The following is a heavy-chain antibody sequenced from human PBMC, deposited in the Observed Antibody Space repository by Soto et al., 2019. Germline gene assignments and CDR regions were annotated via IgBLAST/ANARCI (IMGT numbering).Heavy chain of an antibody. CDR2: MSHDGSHK. J-gene: IGHJ6*02. D-gene: IGHD6-19*01. CDR1: GFTFSTYG. CDR3: ASLPRSGWDHYYYGMDV. V-gene: IGHV3-30*03. Sequence: QVQLVESGGGVVQAGGSLGLSCTASGFTFSTYGMHWVRQAPGKGPEWVAVMSHDGSHKAFLDSVKGRFIISRDNSKNTLYLQMNSLRTDDTAVYYGASLPRSGWDHYYYGMDVWGQGTTVIVSS.